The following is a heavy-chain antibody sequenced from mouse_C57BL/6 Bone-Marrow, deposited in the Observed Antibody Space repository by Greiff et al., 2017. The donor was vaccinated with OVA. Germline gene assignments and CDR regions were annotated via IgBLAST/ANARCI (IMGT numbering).Heavy chain of an antibody. D-gene: IGHD1-1*01. CDR3: AREGPNYYGSNWYFDV. J-gene: IGHJ1*03. CDR1: GYSITSGYY. Sequence: EVQLVESGPGLVKPSQSLSLTCSVTGYSITSGYYWNWIRQFPGNKLEWMGYISYDGSNNYNPSLKNRISITRDTSKNQFFLKLNSVTTEDTATYYCAREGPNYYGSNWYFDVWGTGTTVTVSS. CDR2: ISYDGSN. V-gene: IGHV3-6*01.